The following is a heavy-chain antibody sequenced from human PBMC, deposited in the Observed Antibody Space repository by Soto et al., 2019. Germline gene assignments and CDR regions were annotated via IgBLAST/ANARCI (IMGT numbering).Heavy chain of an antibody. J-gene: IGHJ4*02. D-gene: IGHD6-13*01. CDR2: LSAFDNT. Sequence: EVQLLESGGGLVQPGGSLRLSCAASGFTFSRHAMSWVRQAPGKGLEWVSTLSAFDNTYYADSVKGRFIISRDISKNTLSLQMNSLRVDDTAVYYCAKDPRAYSTNMGYYFDYWGQGSLVNVSS. V-gene: IGHV3-23*01. CDR1: GFTFSRHA. CDR3: AKDPRAYSTNMGYYFDY.